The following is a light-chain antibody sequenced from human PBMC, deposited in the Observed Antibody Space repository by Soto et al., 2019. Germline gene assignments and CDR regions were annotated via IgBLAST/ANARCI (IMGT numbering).Light chain of an antibody. V-gene: IGKV1-39*01. CDR1: QSVTKS. J-gene: IGKJ1*01. CDR3: QQSSGIPRT. Sequence: DILMTQSPSSLSASVGDRVTITCRTSQSVTKSLNWYQQNPGKAPQLLIYGVSSLQRGAPSRFRGSGSGTDFPLTISSLQFEDFATYYCQQSSGIPRTFGQGTKVEIK. CDR2: GVS.